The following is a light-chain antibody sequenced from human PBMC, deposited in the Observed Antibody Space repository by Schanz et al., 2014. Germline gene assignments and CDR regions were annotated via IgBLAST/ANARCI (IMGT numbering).Light chain of an antibody. CDR1: ISNIGSNA. V-gene: IGLV1-44*01. CDR2: HNN. Sequence: QSVLTQPPSASETPGQRVTISCSGSISNIGSNAVSWYQQLPGTAPKLLIEHNNQRPSGVPDRFSGSKSGTSASLAISGLRSEDEADYYCALWDDSLNGWVFGGGTKLTVL. CDR3: ALWDDSLNGWV. J-gene: IGLJ3*02.